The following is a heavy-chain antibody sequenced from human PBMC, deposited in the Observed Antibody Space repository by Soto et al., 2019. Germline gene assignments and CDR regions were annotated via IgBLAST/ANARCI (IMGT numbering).Heavy chain of an antibody. D-gene: IGHD2-21*01. Sequence: QTGWSLRLSCTASGLPHSSFAMMWVRQAPGKGLECVSGIYGSGRGIEYADSVKGRFTISRDNSKNTVYLQMTDLRADDTAVYYCAKDAVYNDGLWLMDHWGQGTQVTVS. CDR2: IYGSGRGI. CDR3: AKDAVYNDGLWLMDH. CDR1: GLPHSSFA. J-gene: IGHJ4*02. V-gene: IGHV3-23*05.